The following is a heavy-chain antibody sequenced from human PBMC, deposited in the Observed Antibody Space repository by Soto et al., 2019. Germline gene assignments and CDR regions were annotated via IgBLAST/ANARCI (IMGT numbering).Heavy chain of an antibody. V-gene: IGHV4-59*08. D-gene: IGHD3-22*01. CDR1: GDSIWKKY. J-gene: IGHJ4*02. CDR2: IYYTGST. Sequence: SETLXLTCTVSGDSIWKKYWSWIRQPPGKGLEWVGYIYYTGSTKYNPSLKSRVTISVDTSKNQVSLKLSSVTAADTAVYYCARLGGYYQAFDNWGQGTLVTVSS. CDR3: ARLGGYYQAFDN.